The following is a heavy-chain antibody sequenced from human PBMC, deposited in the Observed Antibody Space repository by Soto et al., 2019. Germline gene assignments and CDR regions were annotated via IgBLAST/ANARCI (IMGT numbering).Heavy chain of an antibody. CDR2: IKQDGSEK. V-gene: IGHV3-7*01. D-gene: IGHD1-26*01. CDR3: ARATSEDAY. CDR1: GFALSDYW. J-gene: IGHJ4*02. Sequence: EVQLVESGGDLVQPGGSLRLSCAASGFALSDYWMSWVRQAPGKGLEGVANIKQDGSEKYYVDSVKGRFTISRDNAKNSLYLQMNSLRVEDTAVYYCARATSEDAYWGQGTLVTVSS.